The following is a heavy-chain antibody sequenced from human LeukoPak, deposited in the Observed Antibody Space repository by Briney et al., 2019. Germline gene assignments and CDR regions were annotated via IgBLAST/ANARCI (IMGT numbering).Heavy chain of an antibody. CDR1: GFTFSSYA. Sequence: PGGSLRLSCAASGFTFSSYAMHWVRQAPGKGLEWVAVISYDGSNKYYADSVKGRFTISRDNSKNTLYLQMNSLRAEDTAVYYCARDLYYYDSSGYFETNDYWGQGTLVTVSS. D-gene: IGHD3-22*01. CDR2: ISYDGSNK. J-gene: IGHJ4*02. V-gene: IGHV3-30-3*01. CDR3: ARDLYYYDSSGYFETNDY.